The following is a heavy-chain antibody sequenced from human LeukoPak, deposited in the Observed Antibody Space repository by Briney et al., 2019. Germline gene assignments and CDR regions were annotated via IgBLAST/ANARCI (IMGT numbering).Heavy chain of an antibody. V-gene: IGHV3-30*02. CDR3: AKDHGGTTAFDF. Sequence: GGSLRLSCGASGFTFSTYDVHWVRQAPGKGLEWVTSIRYDGSDTYYADSVKGRFAISRDNSKNTLYLQMNSLRTEDTAVYYCAKDHGGTTAFDFWGQETLVTVSS. D-gene: IGHD3-16*01. CDR2: IRYDGSDT. J-gene: IGHJ4*02. CDR1: GFTFSTYD.